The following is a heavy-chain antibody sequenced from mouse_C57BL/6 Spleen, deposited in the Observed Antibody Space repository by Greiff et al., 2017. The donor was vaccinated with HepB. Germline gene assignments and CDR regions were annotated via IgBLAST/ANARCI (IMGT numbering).Heavy chain of an antibody. CDR1: GYSFTDYN. CDR2: INPNYGTT. Sequence: VQLQQSGPELVKPGASVKISCKASGYSFTDYNMNWVKQSNGKSLEWIGVINPNYGTTSYNQKFKGKATLTVDQSSSTAYMQLNSLTSEDSAVYYCAGESTMVYYCAMDYWGQGTSVTVSS. V-gene: IGHV1-39*01. CDR3: AGESTMVYYCAMDY. D-gene: IGHD2-2*01. J-gene: IGHJ4*01.